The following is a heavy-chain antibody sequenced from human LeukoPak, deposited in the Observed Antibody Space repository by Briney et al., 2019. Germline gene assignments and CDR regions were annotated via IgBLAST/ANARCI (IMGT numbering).Heavy chain of an antibody. J-gene: IGHJ4*02. V-gene: IGHV3-23*01. D-gene: IGHD3-10*01. CDR3: AGSGAGEDYFDY. CDR1: GFTFSSYA. Sequence: GRSLRLSCSASGFTFSSYAMSWVRQAPGKGLEWVSAISGSGGSTYYADSVKGRFTISRDNSKNTLYLQMNSLRAEDTAVYFCAGSGAGEDYFDYWGQGTLVTVSS. CDR2: ISGSGGST.